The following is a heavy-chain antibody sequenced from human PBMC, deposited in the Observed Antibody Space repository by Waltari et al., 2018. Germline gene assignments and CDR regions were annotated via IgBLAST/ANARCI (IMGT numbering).Heavy chain of an antibody. CDR1: VYPFTGYA. CDR3: ARALAGGAFDY. CDR2: INAGNGNT. V-gene: IGHV1-3*03. Sequence: QVQLVQSGAEVKKPGASVKFSCKASVYPFTGYALPWVRQAPGQRLAWMGWINAGNGNTKYSQEFQGRVTITRDTSASTAYMELSSLRSEDMAVYYCARALAGGAFDYWGQGTLVTVSS. J-gene: IGHJ4*02. D-gene: IGHD3-3*02.